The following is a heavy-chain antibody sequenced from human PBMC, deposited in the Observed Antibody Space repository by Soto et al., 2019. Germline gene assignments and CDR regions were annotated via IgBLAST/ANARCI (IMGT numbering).Heavy chain of an antibody. CDR3: GKDSRGRYYYYMDV. V-gene: IGHV3-43*01. CDR1: GFTFDDYT. D-gene: IGHD3-10*01. J-gene: IGHJ6*03. Sequence: GGSLRLSCAASGFTFDDYTMHWVRQAPGKGLEWVSLISWDGGSTYDADSVKGRVTITRDNSKNSTYLQMNSLRTEDAALVYCGKDSRGRYYYYMDVWGQGTTVTVSS. CDR2: ISWDGGST.